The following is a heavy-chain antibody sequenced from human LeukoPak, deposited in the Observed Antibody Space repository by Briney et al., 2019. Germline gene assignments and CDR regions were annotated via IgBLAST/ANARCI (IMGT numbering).Heavy chain of an antibody. J-gene: IGHJ4*02. Sequence: LSLTCAVYGGSISGYYWSWIRQAPGKGLEWVSYMSSGAQTIYYADSVKGRFTISRDNAKISLFLQMNSLRAEDTAVYYCARDYGGSSPFDYWGQGTLVTVSS. CDR2: MSSGAQTI. CDR3: ARDYGGSSPFDY. D-gene: IGHD4-23*01. CDR1: GGSISGYY. V-gene: IGHV3-11*04.